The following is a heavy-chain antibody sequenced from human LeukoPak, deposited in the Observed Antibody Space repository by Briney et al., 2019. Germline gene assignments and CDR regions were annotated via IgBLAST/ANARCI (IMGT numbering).Heavy chain of an antibody. CDR3: ARGVCSSTSCYTYYYYGMDV. V-gene: IGHV3-30-3*01. CDR2: ISHDGSNK. CDR1: GFTFSSYA. Sequence: GGSLRLSCAASGFTFSSYAMHWVRQAPGKGLEWVAVISHDGSNKYYADSVKGRFTISRDNSKNTLYLQMNSLRAEDTAVYYCARGVCSSTSCYTYYYYGMDVWGQGTTVTVSS. D-gene: IGHD2-2*02. J-gene: IGHJ6*02.